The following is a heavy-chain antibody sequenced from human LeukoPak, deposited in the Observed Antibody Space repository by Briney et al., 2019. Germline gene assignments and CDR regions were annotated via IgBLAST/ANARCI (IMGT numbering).Heavy chain of an antibody. V-gene: IGHV1-24*01. CDR1: AASLSETS. CDR2: FDPEDGES. Sequence: ASVKVSCKVSAASLSETSIQWVRQAPGQWLEWMGGFDPEDGESIFAQRFQGRFSMTEDTSTDTAYMELRSLRPEDTAVYYCATADKWEPLDYWGQGTLVTVSS. D-gene: IGHD1-26*01. J-gene: IGHJ4*02. CDR3: ATADKWEPLDY.